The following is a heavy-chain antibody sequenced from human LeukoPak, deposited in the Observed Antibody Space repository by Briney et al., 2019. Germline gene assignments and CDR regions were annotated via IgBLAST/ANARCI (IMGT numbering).Heavy chain of an antibody. CDR1: GDSVSSSSAD. D-gene: IGHD5-12*01. V-gene: IGHV6-1*01. Sequence: SQTLSLTCAISGDSVSSSSADWNWIRQSPSRGLEWLGRTYYRSKWYNGYAVSVKSRVTINPDTSKNQFSLHLNSVTPEDTAVYYCARVFSSAYDTSFDYWGQGTLVTVSS. CDR2: TYYRSKWYN. CDR3: ARVFSSAYDTSFDY. J-gene: IGHJ4*02.